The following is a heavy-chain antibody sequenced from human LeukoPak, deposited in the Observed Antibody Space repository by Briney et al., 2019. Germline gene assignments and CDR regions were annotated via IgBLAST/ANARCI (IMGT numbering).Heavy chain of an antibody. J-gene: IGHJ4*02. CDR1: GFTFSNHW. CDR3: VRVAAAGTGAAPFDY. D-gene: IGHD6-13*01. CDR2: TNTDESNK. V-gene: IGHV3-74*01. Sequence: GGSLRLSCAASGFTFSNHWMQWVRQAPGKGLVWVSRTNTDESNKSYADSVRGRFTISRDNAKNTLYLQMNSLRAEDTAVYYCVRVAAAGTGAAPFDYWGQGTLVTVSS.